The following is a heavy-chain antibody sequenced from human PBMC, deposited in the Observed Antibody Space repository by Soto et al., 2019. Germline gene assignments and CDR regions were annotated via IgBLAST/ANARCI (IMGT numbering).Heavy chain of an antibody. CDR1: GYTFNKYG. V-gene: IGHV1-18*01. D-gene: IGHD2-2*01. Sequence: QAQLVQSGGEVKRPGASVKVSCKASGYTFNKYGFNWVRQAPGQGLEWMGRISAFNDYTNLAQKFQGRVSMTTDTSTTTAYMELRSLRSDDTAVYYCARVVPGAEAWFGPWGQGTLVTVSS. J-gene: IGHJ5*02. CDR2: ISAFNDYT. CDR3: ARVVPGAEAWFGP.